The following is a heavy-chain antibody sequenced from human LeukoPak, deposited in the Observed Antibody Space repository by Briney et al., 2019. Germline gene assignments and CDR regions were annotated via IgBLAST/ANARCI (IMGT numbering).Heavy chain of an antibody. CDR2: IDPHSGGT. CDR1: GYIFSAYY. CDR3: AREYYDNSGRKHGFDI. Sequence: ASVKVSCKASGYIFSAYYMHWVRQAPGQGLEWMGWIDPHSGGTNYAQKFQGRATMTRDTSISTAYMELSRLRSDDTAVYYCAREYYDNSGRKHGFDIWGQGTMVAVSS. D-gene: IGHD3-22*01. V-gene: IGHV1-2*02. J-gene: IGHJ3*02.